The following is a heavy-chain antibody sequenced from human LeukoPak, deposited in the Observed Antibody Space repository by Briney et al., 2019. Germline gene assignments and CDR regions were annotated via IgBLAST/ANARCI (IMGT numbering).Heavy chain of an antibody. Sequence: GGSLRLSCAASGFTFRSYAMSWVRQAPGKGLEWVGNINPDGGDKFYVDSVKGRFTMSRDNARNSLFLQMDSLRTEDTAVYYCARLKGTTSVFDYWGQGTLVTVSS. V-gene: IGHV3-7*03. CDR2: INPDGGDK. D-gene: IGHD4-17*01. J-gene: IGHJ4*02. CDR1: GFTFRSYA. CDR3: ARLKGTTSVFDY.